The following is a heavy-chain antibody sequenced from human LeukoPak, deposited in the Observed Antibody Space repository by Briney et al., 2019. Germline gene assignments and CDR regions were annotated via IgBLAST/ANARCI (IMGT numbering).Heavy chain of an antibody. CDR2: INHSGST. Sequence: SETLSLTCAVYGGSFSGYYWSWIRQPPGKGLEWIGEINHSGSTNYNPSLKSRVTISEDTSKNQFSLKLSSVTAADTAVYYCARGVPNYYGSGSYGMDVWGQGTTVTVSS. D-gene: IGHD3-10*01. CDR3: ARGVPNYYGSGSYGMDV. V-gene: IGHV4-34*01. CDR1: GGSFSGYY. J-gene: IGHJ6*02.